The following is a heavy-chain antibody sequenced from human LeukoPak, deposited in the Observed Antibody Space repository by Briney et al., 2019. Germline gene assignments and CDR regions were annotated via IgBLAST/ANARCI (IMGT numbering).Heavy chain of an antibody. D-gene: IGHD1-26*01. CDR3: AKDRAVGAFYYFDY. CDR1: GFTFSSYW. J-gene: IGHJ4*02. Sequence: GGSLRLSCAASGFTFSSYWMHWVRQAPGKGLVWVSRINSDGSSTSYADSVKGRFTISRDNAKNTLYLQMNSLRAEDTAVYYCAKDRAVGAFYYFDYWGQGTLVTVSS. V-gene: IGHV3-74*01. CDR2: INSDGSST.